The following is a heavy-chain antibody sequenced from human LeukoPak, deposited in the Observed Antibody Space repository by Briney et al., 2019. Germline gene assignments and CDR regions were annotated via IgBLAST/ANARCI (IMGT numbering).Heavy chain of an antibody. CDR2: ISGSGSST. J-gene: IGHJ4*02. D-gene: IGHD1-26*01. V-gene: IGHV3-23*01. Sequence: GVLRLSCVASGFTFTNYAMSWVRKTPGKGLEWVSFISGSGSSTYYADSVRGRFTISRDNSKNALYLLMNNLRAEDTAIYYCATEWYTGTSLHYTYWGQGTLVTVSS. CDR3: ATEWYTGTSLHYTY. CDR1: GFTFTNYA.